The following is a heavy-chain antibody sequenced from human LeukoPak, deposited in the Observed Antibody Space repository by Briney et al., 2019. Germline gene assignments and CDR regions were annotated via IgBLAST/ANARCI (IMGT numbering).Heavy chain of an antibody. D-gene: IGHD6-25*01. J-gene: IGHJ5*02. CDR3: AKDRISAAAPYNWFDP. V-gene: IGHV3-23*01. CDR2: VSGSGLST. Sequence: GGSLRLSCAASGFTFSNYAMSWVRQAPGKGLEWVSTVSGSGLSTYSADSVKGRFTISRDNSKNTLSLQMNSLRAEDTAVYYCAKDRISAAAPYNWFDPWGQGTLVTVSS. CDR1: GFTFSNYA.